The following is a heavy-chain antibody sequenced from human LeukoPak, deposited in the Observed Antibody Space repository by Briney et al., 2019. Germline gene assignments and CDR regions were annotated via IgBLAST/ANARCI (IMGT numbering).Heavy chain of an antibody. J-gene: IGHJ4*02. V-gene: IGHV5-10-1*01. D-gene: IGHD3-22*01. CDR1: GYSFTSYW. CDR2: IDPSDSYT. Sequence: GESLRTSCKGSGYSFTSYWISWVRQMPGKGLEWMGRIDPSDSYTNYSPSFQGHVTISADKSISTAYLQWSSLKASDTAMYYCARVDSSGYYYVGVDYWGQGTLVTVSS. CDR3: ARVDSSGYYYVGVDY.